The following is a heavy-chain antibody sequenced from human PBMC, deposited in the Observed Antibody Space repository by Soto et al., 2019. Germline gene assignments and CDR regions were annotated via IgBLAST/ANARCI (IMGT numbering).Heavy chain of an antibody. D-gene: IGHD3-10*01. CDR2: INHSGST. Sequence: SETLSLTCAVYGGSFSGYYWSWIRQPPGKGLEWIGEINHSGSTNYNPSLKSRVTISVDTSKNQFSLKLSSVTAADTAVYYCARGYGSGSYYNRNNWFDPWGQGTLVTVSS. J-gene: IGHJ5*02. CDR1: GGSFSGYY. V-gene: IGHV4-34*01. CDR3: ARGYGSGSYYNRNNWFDP.